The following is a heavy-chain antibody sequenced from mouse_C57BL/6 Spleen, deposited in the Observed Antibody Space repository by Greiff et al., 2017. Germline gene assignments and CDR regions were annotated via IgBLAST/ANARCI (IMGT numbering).Heavy chain of an antibody. CDR3: ARAGGYGNPFDY. D-gene: IGHD2-1*01. CDR2: IDPSDSET. J-gene: IGHJ2*01. CDR1: GYTFTSYW. V-gene: IGHV1-52*01. Sequence: QQSCKASGYTFTSYWMHWVKQRPIQGLEWIGNIDPSDSETHYNQKFKDKATLTVDKSSSTAYMQLSSLTSEDSAVYYCARAGGYGNPFDYWGQGTTLTVSS.